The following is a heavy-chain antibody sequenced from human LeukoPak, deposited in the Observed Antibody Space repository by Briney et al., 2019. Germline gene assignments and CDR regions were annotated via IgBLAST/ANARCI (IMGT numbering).Heavy chain of an antibody. Sequence: GGSLRLSCEASGFTFSSFAMTWVRQAPGKGLEWVSSITGSHGRTYNTDSVKGRFTISRDNSQNTLYLQMNSLRAENTAVYYCTKDPNGDYVGAFDPWGQGTLVTVSS. D-gene: IGHD4-17*01. CDR3: TKDPNGDYVGAFDP. V-gene: IGHV3-23*01. CDR2: ITGSHGRT. CDR1: GFTFSSFA. J-gene: IGHJ5*02.